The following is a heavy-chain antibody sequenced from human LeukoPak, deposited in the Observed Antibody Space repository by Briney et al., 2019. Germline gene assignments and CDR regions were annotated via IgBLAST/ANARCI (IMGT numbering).Heavy chain of an antibody. CDR3: TREGSGRGIYFDH. J-gene: IGHJ4*02. V-gene: IGHV4-39*02. CDR2: IYHNGNT. Sequence: PSESLSLTCSVSGGSITNGDYYWAWIRQPPGKGLEWIATIYHNGNTYYNPSLKSRVTISVDTSASQFSLKPTFVTAADAAIYYCTREGSGRGIYFDHWGQGTLVGVSS. D-gene: IGHD3-10*01. CDR1: GGSITNGDYY.